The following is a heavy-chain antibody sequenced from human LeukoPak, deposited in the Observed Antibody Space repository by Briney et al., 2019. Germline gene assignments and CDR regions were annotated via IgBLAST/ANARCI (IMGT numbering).Heavy chain of an antibody. D-gene: IGHD5-18*01. CDR3: ARDGRYSYGHDAFDI. J-gene: IGHJ3*02. CDR1: GFTVSSNY. Sequence: GGSLRLSCAASGFTVSSNYMSWVRQAPGKGLEWVSVIYSGGSTYYSDSVKGRFTISRDNSKNTLYLQMNSLRAEDTAVYYCARDGRYSYGHDAFDIWGQGTMVTVSS. V-gene: IGHV3-53*01. CDR2: IYSGGST.